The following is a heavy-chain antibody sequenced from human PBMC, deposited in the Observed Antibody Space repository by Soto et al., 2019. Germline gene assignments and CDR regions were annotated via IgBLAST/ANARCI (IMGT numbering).Heavy chain of an antibody. V-gene: IGHV1-18*01. J-gene: IGHJ6*02. D-gene: IGHD2-8*01. CDR3: ARGQYCTNGVCPYYFYGSDV. Sequence: RASVKVSCKASGYTFTSYGISWVRQAPGQGLEWMGWISAYNGNTNYAQKLQGRVTMTTDTSTSTAYMELRSLRSDDTAVYYCARGQYCTNGVCPYYFYGSDVWGPGTTVTVSS. CDR2: ISAYNGNT. CDR1: GYTFTSYG.